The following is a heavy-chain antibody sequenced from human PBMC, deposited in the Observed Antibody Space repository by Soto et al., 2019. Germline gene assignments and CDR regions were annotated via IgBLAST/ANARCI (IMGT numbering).Heavy chain of an antibody. Sequence: ASVKVSCKASGYTFTSYGISWVRQAPGQGLEWMGRISAYNGNTNYAQKHQGRVTMTTDTSTSTAYMELRSLRSDDTAVYYCAREIWGSSYYGSGSYPSPYYYMDVWGKGTTVTVSS. CDR3: AREIWGSSYYGSGSYPSPYYYMDV. CDR2: ISAYNGNT. J-gene: IGHJ6*03. CDR1: GYTFTSYG. D-gene: IGHD3-10*01. V-gene: IGHV1-18*01.